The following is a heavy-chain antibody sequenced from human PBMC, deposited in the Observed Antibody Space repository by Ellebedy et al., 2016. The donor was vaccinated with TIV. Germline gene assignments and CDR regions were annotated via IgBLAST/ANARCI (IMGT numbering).Heavy chain of an antibody. J-gene: IGHJ5*02. V-gene: IGHV4-59*08. Sequence: MPSETLSLTCTVSGGSISSYYWNWIRQPHGKGLEWIGYISYSGNTKYNPSLKSRVAISIDTSNKQFSLKVSSVTAADTAVYYCPRRSAVAGQGNWFDPWGQGTLVTVSS. D-gene: IGHD6-19*01. CDR1: GGSISSYY. CDR3: PRRSAVAGQGNWFDP. CDR2: ISYSGNT.